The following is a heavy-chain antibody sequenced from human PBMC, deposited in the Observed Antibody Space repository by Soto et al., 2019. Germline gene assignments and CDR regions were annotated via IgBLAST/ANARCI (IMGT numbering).Heavy chain of an antibody. D-gene: IGHD3-10*01. CDR2: IYSGGST. CDR3: ARYLRMVRGDVV. V-gene: IGHV3-66*01. Sequence: GGSLRLSCAASGFTVSSNYMSWVRQAPGKGLEWVSVIYSGGSTYYADSVKGRFTISRDNSKNTLYLQMNSLRAEDTAVYYCARYLRMVRGDVVWSQGTMVTVSS. CDR1: GFTVSSNY. J-gene: IGHJ3*01.